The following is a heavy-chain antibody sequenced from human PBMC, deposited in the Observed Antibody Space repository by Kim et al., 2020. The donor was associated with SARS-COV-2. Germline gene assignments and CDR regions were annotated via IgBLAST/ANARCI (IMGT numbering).Heavy chain of an antibody. J-gene: IGHJ5*02. Sequence: SETLSLTCTVAGGSISSYYWSWIRQPPGKGLEWIGYIYYSVSTNYNPSLKSRVTISVDTSKNQFSLKLSSGTAADTAVYNCARARVPGRQVTMVRGVWFDPWGQGTLVTISS. CDR3: ARARVPGRQVTMVRGVWFDP. CDR2: IYYSVST. D-gene: IGHD3-10*01. V-gene: IGHV4-59*01. CDR1: GGSISSYY.